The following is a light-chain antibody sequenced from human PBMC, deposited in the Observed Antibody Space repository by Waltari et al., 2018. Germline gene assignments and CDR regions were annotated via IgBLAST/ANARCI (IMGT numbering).Light chain of an antibody. V-gene: IGLV2-14*03. Sequence: QSALTQPASVSGSPGQSITISCTGTSSDVGDYSYVSWYQHHPGKAPKLMIYGVTNRPSGISDRFSGSKSGNTASLTSSGLRAEDEADYYCASYTSSSTYVFGTGTKVTVL. CDR3: ASYTSSSTYV. CDR2: GVT. CDR1: SSDVGDYSY. J-gene: IGLJ1*01.